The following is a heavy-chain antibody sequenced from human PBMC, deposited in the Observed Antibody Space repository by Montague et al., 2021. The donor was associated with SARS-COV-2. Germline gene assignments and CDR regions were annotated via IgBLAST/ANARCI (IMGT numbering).Heavy chain of an antibody. CDR3: AREDRWNWFDP. CDR1: GAWISSDY. J-gene: IGHJ5*02. V-gene: IGHV4-59*01. CDR2: FYYRGTT. D-gene: IGHD5-24*01. Sequence: SETLSLTCRVPGAWISSDYWSCIRQTPGQGLEWNGYFYYRGTTNYNPSLKSRVTFSVDTSKNQFSLKLISVTAADTAVYFCAREDRWNWFDPWGQGTLVTVSS.